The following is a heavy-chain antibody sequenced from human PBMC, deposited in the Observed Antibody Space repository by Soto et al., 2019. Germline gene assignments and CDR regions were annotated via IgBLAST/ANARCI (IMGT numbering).Heavy chain of an antibody. Sequence: QVQLVESGGGVIQPGRSLRLSCAVSGFTFSIYGMHWVRQAPGKGLDWVALISYDGSAQYYADSVRGRFTISRNNSNNTLYLQMNSLGPEDTAVHYCAKDRGYSSGSVDDYWGQGTLVTVSS. CDR3: AKDRGYSSGSVDDY. D-gene: IGHD6-19*01. CDR2: ISYDGSAQ. V-gene: IGHV3-30*18. CDR1: GFTFSIYG. J-gene: IGHJ4*02.